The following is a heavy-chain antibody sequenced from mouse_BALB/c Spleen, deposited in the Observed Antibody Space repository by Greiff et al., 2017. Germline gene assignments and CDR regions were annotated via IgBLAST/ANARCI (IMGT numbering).Heavy chain of an antibody. CDR3: THTTATSFDY. CDR1: GYSFTSYW. J-gene: IGHJ2*01. D-gene: IGHD1-2*01. V-gene: IGHV1-5*01. Sequence: EVQLQESGTVLARPGASVKMSCKASGYSFTSYWMHWVKQRPGQGLEWIGAIYPGNSDTSYNQKFKGKAKLTAVTSASTAYMELSSLTNEDSAVYYCTHTTATSFDYWGQGTTLTVSS. CDR2: IYPGNSDT.